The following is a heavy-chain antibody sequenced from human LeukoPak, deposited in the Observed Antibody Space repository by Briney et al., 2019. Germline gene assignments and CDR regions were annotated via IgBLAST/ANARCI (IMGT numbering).Heavy chain of an antibody. CDR1: GYTFTSYD. CDR3: ARGWGQQLVLQNWFDP. CDR2: MNPNSGNT. D-gene: IGHD6-13*01. V-gene: IGHV1-8*01. Sequence: ASVKVSCKASGYTFTSYDINWVRQATGQGLEWMGWMNPNSGNTGYAQKVQGRVTMTRNTSISTAYMELSSLRSEDTAVYYCARGWGQQLVLQNWFDPWGQGTLVTVSS. J-gene: IGHJ5*02.